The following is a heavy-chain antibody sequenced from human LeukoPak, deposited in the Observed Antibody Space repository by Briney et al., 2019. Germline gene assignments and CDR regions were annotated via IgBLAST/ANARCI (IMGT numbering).Heavy chain of an antibody. V-gene: IGHV4-30-2*01. J-gene: IGHJ4*02. CDR2: IYHSGST. CDR1: GGSISSGGYS. CDR3: ARGVTTYCSGGSCYFWDY. D-gene: IGHD2-15*01. Sequence: SETLSLTCAVSGGSISSGGYSWSWIRQPPGKGLEWIGYIYHSGSTYYNPYLKSRVTISVDRSKNQFSLNLSSVTAADTAVYYCARGVTTYCSGGSCYFWDYWGQGTLVTVSS.